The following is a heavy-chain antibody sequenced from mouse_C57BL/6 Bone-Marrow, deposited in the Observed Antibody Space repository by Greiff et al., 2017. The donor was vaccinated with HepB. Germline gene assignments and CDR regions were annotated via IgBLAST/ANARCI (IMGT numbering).Heavy chain of an antibody. CDR3: ARDRLLGGNFDY. CDR2: ISDGGSYT. D-gene: IGHD2-1*01. J-gene: IGHJ2*01. CDR1: GFTFSSYA. Sequence: EVMLVESGGGLVKPGGSLKLSCAASGFTFSSYAMSWVRQTPEKRLEWVATISDGGSYTYYPDNVKGRFTISRDNAKNNLYLQMSHLKSEDTAMYYCARDRLLGGNFDYWGQGTTLTVSS. V-gene: IGHV5-4*01.